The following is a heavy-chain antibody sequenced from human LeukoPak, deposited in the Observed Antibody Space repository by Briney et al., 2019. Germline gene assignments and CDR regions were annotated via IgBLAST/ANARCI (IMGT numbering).Heavy chain of an antibody. CDR2: ITHDGTYK. CDR1: GFTFSNCA. CDR3: ARDRSNSWTFDY. D-gene: IGHD1-26*01. J-gene: IGHJ4*02. V-gene: IGHV3-30*03. Sequence: GGSLRLSCAASGFTFSNCAMHWVRQAPGKGLEWVAIITHDGTYKNHADSVKGRFTISRDNSKNTLYLQMNSLRAEDTAIYYCARDRSNSWTFDYWGQGTLVTVSS.